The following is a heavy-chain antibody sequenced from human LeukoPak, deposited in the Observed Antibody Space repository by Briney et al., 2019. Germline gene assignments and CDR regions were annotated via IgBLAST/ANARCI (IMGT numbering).Heavy chain of an antibody. D-gene: IGHD1-26*01. J-gene: IGHJ4*02. V-gene: IGHV4-39*07. CDR3: ASVKWDLSFDF. CDR2: IYYSGST. CDR1: GGSISSSSYY. Sequence: SETLSLTCTVSGGSISSSSYYWGWIRQPPGKGLEWIGSIYYSGSTYYNPSLKSRVTISEDMSKNQFSLKLSSVTAADTAVYYCASVKWDLSFDFWGQGILVTVSS.